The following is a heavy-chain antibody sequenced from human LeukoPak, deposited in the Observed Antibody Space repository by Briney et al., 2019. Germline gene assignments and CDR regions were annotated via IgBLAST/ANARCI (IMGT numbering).Heavy chain of an antibody. CDR3: ARPYYGSGSYYPSDAFDI. D-gene: IGHD3-10*01. CDR2: IYYSGST. CDR1: GGSISSYY. Sequence: SETLSLTCTVSGGSISSYYWSWIRQPPGKGLEWIWYIYYSGSTNYNPSLKSRVTISVDTSKNQFSLKLSSVTAADTAVYYCARPYYGSGSYYPSDAFDIWGQGTMVTVSS. V-gene: IGHV4-59*08. J-gene: IGHJ3*02.